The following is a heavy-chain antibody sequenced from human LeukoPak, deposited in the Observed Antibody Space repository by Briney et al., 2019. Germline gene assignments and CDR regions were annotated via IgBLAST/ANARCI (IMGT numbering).Heavy chain of an antibody. V-gene: IGHV1-2*02. CDR2: INPNSGST. Sequence: GASVKVSCKASGYTFTGYYMHWVRQAPGQGLEWMGWINPNSGSTNYAQKFQGRVTMTRDTSISTAYMELSRLRSDDTAVYYCARGPSVGDSSGYYWVYWGQGTLVTVSS. CDR1: GYTFTGYY. CDR3: ARGPSVGDSSGYYWVY. J-gene: IGHJ4*02. D-gene: IGHD3-22*01.